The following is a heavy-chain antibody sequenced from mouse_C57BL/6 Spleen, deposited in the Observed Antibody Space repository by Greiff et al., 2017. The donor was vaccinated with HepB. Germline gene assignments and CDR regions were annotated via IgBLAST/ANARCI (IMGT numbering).Heavy chain of an antibody. CDR1: GFTFSDAW. CDR3: TRRPDYYGSSYDY. Sequence: EVQGVESGGGLVQPGGSMKLSCAASGFTFSDAWMDWVRQSPEKGLEWVAEIRNKANNHATYYAESVKGRFTISRDDSKSSVYLQMNSLRAEDTGIYYCTRRPDYYGSSYDYWGQGTTLTVSS. V-gene: IGHV6-6*01. CDR2: IRNKANNHAT. D-gene: IGHD1-1*01. J-gene: IGHJ2*01.